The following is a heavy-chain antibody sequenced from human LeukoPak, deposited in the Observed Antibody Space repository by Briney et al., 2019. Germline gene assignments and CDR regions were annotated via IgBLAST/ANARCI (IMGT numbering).Heavy chain of an antibody. CDR1: GFTFSSYA. CDR2: ISGSGGST. J-gene: IGHJ2*01. Sequence: GGSLRLSCAASGFTFSSYAMSWVRQAPGKGLEWVSAISGSGGSTYYADSVKGRFTISRDNSKNTLYLQMNSLRAEDTAVYYCAKDTGYYYGSGNWYFDLWGRGTLVTVSS. V-gene: IGHV3-23*01. D-gene: IGHD3-10*01. CDR3: AKDTGYYYGSGNWYFDL.